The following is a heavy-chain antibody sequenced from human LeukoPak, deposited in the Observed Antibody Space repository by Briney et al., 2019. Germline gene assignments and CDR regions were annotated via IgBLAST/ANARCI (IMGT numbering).Heavy chain of an antibody. J-gene: IGHJ4*02. D-gene: IGHD5-18*01. Sequence: GGSLRLSCAASGFTFSSYSMNWVRQAPGKGLEWVSYIGSSGTPIYYADSVKGRFTISRDKAKNSLYLQMNSLRDEDTAVYYCARESVGYSYGSIDYWGQGALVTVSS. CDR3: ARESVGYSYGSIDY. CDR2: IGSSGTPI. V-gene: IGHV3-48*02. CDR1: GFTFSSYS.